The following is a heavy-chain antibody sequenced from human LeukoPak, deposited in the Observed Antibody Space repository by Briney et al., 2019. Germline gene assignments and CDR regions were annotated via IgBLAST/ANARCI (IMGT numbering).Heavy chain of an antibody. CDR3: ARDNEQWLVHYYFDY. CDR1: GFTFTSYG. V-gene: IGHV3-33*01. J-gene: IGHJ4*02. Sequence: RRSLRPSCAASGFTFTSYGMHWVRQAPGRGREWVAVIWYEGSNKYYADSVKGRFTISRDNSKTTLYLQMNSLRAEDTAVYYCARDNEQWLVHYYFDYWGQGTLVTVSS. D-gene: IGHD6-19*01. CDR2: IWYEGSNK.